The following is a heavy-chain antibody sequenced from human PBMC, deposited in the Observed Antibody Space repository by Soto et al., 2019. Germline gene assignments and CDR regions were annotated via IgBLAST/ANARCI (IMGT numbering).Heavy chain of an antibody. CDR2: MNPNSGNT. J-gene: IGHJ5*02. V-gene: IGHV1-8*01. CDR1: GYTFTSYD. CDR3: ARARRGFYDFWSGYYTEQETYNWFDP. Sequence: GASVKVSCKASGYTFTSYDINWVRQATGQGLEWMGWMNPNSGNTGYAQKFQGRVTMTRNTSISTAYMELSSLRSEDTAVYYCARARRGFYDFWSGYYTEQETYNWFDPWGQGTLVTVSS. D-gene: IGHD3-3*01.